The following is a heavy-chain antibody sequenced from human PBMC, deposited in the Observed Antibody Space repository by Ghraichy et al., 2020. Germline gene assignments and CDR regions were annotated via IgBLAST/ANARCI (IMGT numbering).Heavy chain of an antibody. J-gene: IGHJ4*02. CDR1: DGSISSSSYY. D-gene: IGHD2-2*02. CDR2: FYYSGST. CDR3: ARGIAALPANIPFDY. V-gene: IGHV4-39*07. Sequence: ETLSLTCSVSDGSISSSSYYWGWIRQPPGKGLEWIGSFYYSGSTYYNPSLESRVTMSVDRSKNQFSMKLTSVTAADTALYYCARGIAALPANIPFDYWGPGTLVTVSS.